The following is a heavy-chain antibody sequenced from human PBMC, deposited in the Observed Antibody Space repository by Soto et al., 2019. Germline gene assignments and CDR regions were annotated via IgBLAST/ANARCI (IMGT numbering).Heavy chain of an antibody. D-gene: IGHD6-19*01. V-gene: IGHV3-15*01. CDR2: IKSKTDGGTT. J-gene: IGHJ6*02. CDR3: TNGGAVAGEYYYYYGMDV. Sequence: GGSLRLSCAASGFTFSNAWMSWFRQAPGKGLEWVGRIKSKTDGGTTDYAAPVKGRFTISRDDSKNTLYLQMNSLKTEDTAVYYCTNGGAVAGEYYYYYGMDVWGQGTTVTVSS. CDR1: GFTFSNAW.